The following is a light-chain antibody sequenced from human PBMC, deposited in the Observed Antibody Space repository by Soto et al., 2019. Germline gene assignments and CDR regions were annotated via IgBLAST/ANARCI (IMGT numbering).Light chain of an antibody. CDR1: QSVGRN. V-gene: IGKV3-15*01. Sequence: EIVVTQSPGILSVSPGDRATLSCRASQSVGRNLAWYQQKPGQAPTLLIYAASTRATGLAARFSGSGSGTDFTLTISSLQSEDFAVYYCQEYSKWPLFTFGPGTRVY. CDR3: QEYSKWPLFT. CDR2: AAS. J-gene: IGKJ3*01.